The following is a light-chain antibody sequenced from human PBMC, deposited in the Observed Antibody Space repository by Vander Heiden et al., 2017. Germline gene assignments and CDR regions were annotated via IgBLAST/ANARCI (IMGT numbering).Light chain of an antibody. V-gene: IGLV2-8*01. CDR3: SSYLVTGDYV. CDR1: SRDIGGYDH. J-gene: IGLJ1*01. Sequence: QSALTQSPSASGPPGQSVPISCTGTSRDIGGYDHVSWYKWHPGKAPKLIIYDVTKRPSGVPDRFSGSKSGNTASLTVSGLQAEDEADYFCSSYLVTGDYVFGTGTKVTVL. CDR2: DVT.